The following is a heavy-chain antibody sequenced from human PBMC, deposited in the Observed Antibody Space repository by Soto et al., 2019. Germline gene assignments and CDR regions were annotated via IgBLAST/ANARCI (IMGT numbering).Heavy chain of an antibody. CDR3: ATDYLYDGEGVEF. Sequence: QVQLAESGGGVVQPGASLRLSCVASGFIFSNNALHWVRQAPGKGLEWLAGLSDDGTKTYYAASVKGRFTISRDNSKSTMLLQMSGLRPDDTAVYYCATDYLYDGEGVEFWGQGTLLTVSS. J-gene: IGHJ1*01. CDR1: GFIFSNNA. V-gene: IGHV3-30-3*01. CDR2: LSDDGTKT. D-gene: IGHD5-12*01.